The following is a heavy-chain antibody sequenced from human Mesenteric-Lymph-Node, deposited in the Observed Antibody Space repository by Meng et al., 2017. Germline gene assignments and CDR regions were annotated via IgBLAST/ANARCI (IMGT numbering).Heavy chain of an antibody. CDR1: GGSVSSGSYY. CDR3: ARGPTTYFDY. J-gene: IGHJ4*02. CDR2: IYYSGST. Sequence: QLQLQESGPGLGRPSETLSLTCTVSGGSVSSGSYYWSWIRQPPGKGLEWIGYIYYSGSTYYNPSLKSRVTISVDTSKNQFSLKLSSVTAADTAVYYCARGPTTYFDYWGQGTLVTVSS. V-gene: IGHV4-30-4*08. D-gene: IGHD4-17*01.